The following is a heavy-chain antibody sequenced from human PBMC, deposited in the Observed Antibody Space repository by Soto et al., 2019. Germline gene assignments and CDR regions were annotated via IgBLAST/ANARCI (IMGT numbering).Heavy chain of an antibody. V-gene: IGHV4-31*03. CDR2: IYYSGST. Sequence: QVQMQESGPGLVTPSQTLSLTSTVSGGSISSGDYYWSWIRQHPGKGLEWIGYIYYSGSTYYKPSLKSRVTISVDTSKNQFSLKLSSVTAADTAVYYCARCWRGSRQGFDPWGQGTLVTVSS. CDR1: GGSISSGDYY. CDR3: ARCWRGSRQGFDP. D-gene: IGHD3-3*01. J-gene: IGHJ5*02.